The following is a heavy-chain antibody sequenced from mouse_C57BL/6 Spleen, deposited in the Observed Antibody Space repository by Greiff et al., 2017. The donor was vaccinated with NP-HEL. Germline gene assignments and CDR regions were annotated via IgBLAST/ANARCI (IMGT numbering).Heavy chain of an antibody. J-gene: IGHJ4*01. CDR3: ARDKRNSDAMDY. CDR1: GYSFTGYY. Sequence: EVQLKESGPELVKPGASVKISCKASGYSFTGYYMNWVKQSPEKSLEWIGEITPSTGGTTYNQKFKAKATLTVDKSSSTAYMQLKSLTSEDSAVYYCARDKRNSDAMDYWGQGTSVTVSS. V-gene: IGHV1-42*01. CDR2: ITPSTGGT.